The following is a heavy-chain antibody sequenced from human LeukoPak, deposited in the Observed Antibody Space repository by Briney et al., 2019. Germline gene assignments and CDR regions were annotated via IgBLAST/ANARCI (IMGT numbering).Heavy chain of an antibody. CDR2: IYYSGTT. CDR1: GAXISSSNYY. CDR3: ARSYSSSWGNLDY. V-gene: IGHV4-39*01. D-gene: IGHD6-13*01. Sequence: PSETLSLTCTVSGAXISSSNYYWGWIRQPPGKGLEWIGSIYYSGTTYYNPSLKSRVTMSVDTSNNQFSLKLTSVTAADTAVYYCARSYSSSWGNLDYWGQGALVTVSS. J-gene: IGHJ4*02.